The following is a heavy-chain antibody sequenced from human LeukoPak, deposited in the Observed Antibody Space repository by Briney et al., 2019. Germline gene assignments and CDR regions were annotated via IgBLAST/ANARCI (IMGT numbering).Heavy chain of an antibody. V-gene: IGHV1-69*04. CDR2: IIPILGIA. CDR3: ARDREIYRGYCSGGSCSA. CDR1: GGTFSSYA. D-gene: IGHD2-15*01. J-gene: IGHJ5*02. Sequence: SVEVSCKASGGTFSSYAISWVRQAPGQGLEWMGRIIPILGIANYAQKFQGRVTITADKSTSTAYMELSSLRSEDTAVYYCARDREIYRGYCSGGSCSAWGQGTLVTVSS.